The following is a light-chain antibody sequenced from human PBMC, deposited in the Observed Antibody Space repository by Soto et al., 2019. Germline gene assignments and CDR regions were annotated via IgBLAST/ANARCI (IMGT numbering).Light chain of an antibody. CDR3: LQDYIYPLT. Sequence: AIQMTQSPSSLXASVXXXXTXTCRAXQGIRSDLGWYQQKPGKAPNLLIYGATSLQSGVPSRFSGSGSGTDFTLTISSLQPEDFATYYCLQDYIYPLTFGGGTKVEMK. CDR1: QGIRSD. V-gene: IGKV1-6*01. CDR2: GAT. J-gene: IGKJ4*01.